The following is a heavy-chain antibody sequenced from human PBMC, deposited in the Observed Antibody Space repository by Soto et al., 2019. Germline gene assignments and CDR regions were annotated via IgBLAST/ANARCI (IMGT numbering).Heavy chain of an antibody. CDR1: GGTFSSYA. Sequence: SVKVSCKASGGTFSSYAISWVRQAPGQGLEWMGGIIPIFGTANYAQKFQGRVTITADESTSTAYMELSSLRSEDTAVYYCASLTMVGGAPFDYWGQGTLVTVSS. D-gene: IGHD3-10*01. J-gene: IGHJ4*02. V-gene: IGHV1-69*13. CDR2: IIPIFGTA. CDR3: ASLTMVGGAPFDY.